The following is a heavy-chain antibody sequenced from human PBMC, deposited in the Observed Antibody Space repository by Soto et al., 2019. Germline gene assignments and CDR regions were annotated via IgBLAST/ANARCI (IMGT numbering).Heavy chain of an antibody. V-gene: IGHV4-39*01. J-gene: IGHJ4*02. D-gene: IGHD1-1*01. CDR2: IFHSGST. CDR1: GGSISSSGYY. Sequence: QLQLQESGPGLVKPSETLSLTCSVSGGSISSSGYYWGWIRQPPGKGLEWIGSIFHSGSTYYNPSLKSRVTISVDTSKKQFSLKLNSVTAADTAVYYCARHEINNSPTAFDYWGQGTLVTVSS. CDR3: ARHEINNSPTAFDY.